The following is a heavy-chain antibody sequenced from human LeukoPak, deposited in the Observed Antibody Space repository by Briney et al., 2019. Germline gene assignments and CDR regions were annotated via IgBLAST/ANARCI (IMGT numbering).Heavy chain of an antibody. J-gene: IGHJ5*02. Sequence: HGASVKVSCKASGYTFTSYDINWVRQATGQGLEWMGWMNPNSGNTGYAQKFQGRVTMTRNTSISTAYMELSSLRSEDTAVHYCARQDRGYSYGPNWFDPWGQGTLVTVSS. CDR3: ARQDRGYSYGPNWFDP. CDR1: GYTFTSYD. CDR2: MNPNSGNT. V-gene: IGHV1-8*01. D-gene: IGHD5-18*01.